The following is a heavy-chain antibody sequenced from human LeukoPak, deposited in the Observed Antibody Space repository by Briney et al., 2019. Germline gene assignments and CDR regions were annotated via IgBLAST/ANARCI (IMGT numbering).Heavy chain of an antibody. D-gene: IGHD3-9*01. CDR1: GGSIISNSYY. J-gene: IGHJ3*02. Sequence: SETLSLTCTVSGGSIISNSYYWGWIRQPPGKGLEWIGSIYYTGSTYYNPSLKSRVTISVDTSKNQFSLKLRSVTATDTAVYYCARDWATTYYDIFGGGAFDIWGQGTMVTVSS. CDR2: IYYTGST. V-gene: IGHV4-39*02. CDR3: ARDWATTYYDIFGGGAFDI.